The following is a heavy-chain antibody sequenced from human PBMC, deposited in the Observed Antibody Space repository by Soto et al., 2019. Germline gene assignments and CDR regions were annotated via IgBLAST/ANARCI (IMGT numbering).Heavy chain of an antibody. CDR2: ISWDGGST. CDR1: GFTFDDYA. CDR3: VKSGDTHSRAWSYFFDY. V-gene: IGHV3-43D*04. J-gene: IGHJ4*01. D-gene: IGHD6-19*01. Sequence: PGGSLRLSCAASGFTFDDYAMHWVRQAPGKGLEWISFISWDGGSTYYADSVQGRFTISRDNNKNSLYLQMSSLRAGDTALYYCVKSGDTHSRAWSYFFDYWGQGSLVTVSS.